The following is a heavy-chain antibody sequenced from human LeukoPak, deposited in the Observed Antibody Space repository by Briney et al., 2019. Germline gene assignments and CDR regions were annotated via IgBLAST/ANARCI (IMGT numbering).Heavy chain of an antibody. Sequence: PSETLSLTCTVSGGSISSGGYYWSWIRQHPGKGLEWIGYIYYSGSTYYNPSLESRVTISVDTSKNQFSLKLSSVTAADTAVYYCARDSRYCSGGSCFNWFDPWGQGTLVTVSS. J-gene: IGHJ5*02. CDR1: GGSISSGGYY. D-gene: IGHD2-15*01. CDR2: IYYSGST. V-gene: IGHV4-31*03. CDR3: ARDSRYCSGGSCFNWFDP.